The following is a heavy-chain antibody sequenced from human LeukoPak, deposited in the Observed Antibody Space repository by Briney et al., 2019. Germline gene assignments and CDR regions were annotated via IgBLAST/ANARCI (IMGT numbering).Heavy chain of an antibody. J-gene: IGHJ4*02. V-gene: IGHV4-59*01. Sequence: SETLSLTCTVSGGSICSYYWSWIRQPPGKGLEWIGYIYYSGSTNYNPSLKSRVTISVDTSKNQFSLKLSSVTAADTAVYYCARGSPLQLWLREYYFDYWGQGTLVTVSS. CDR2: IYYSGST. CDR1: GGSICSYY. CDR3: ARGSPLQLWLREYYFDY. D-gene: IGHD5-18*01.